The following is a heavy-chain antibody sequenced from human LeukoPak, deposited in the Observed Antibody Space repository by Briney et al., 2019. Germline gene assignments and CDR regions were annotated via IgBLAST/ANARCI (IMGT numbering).Heavy chain of an antibody. J-gene: IGHJ4*02. V-gene: IGHV3-21*01. CDR1: GFTFSSYS. CDR2: ISSSSSYI. Sequence: GGSLRLSCAASGFTFSSYSMNWVRQAPGKGLEWVSSISSSSSYIYYADSVKGRFTISRDNAKNSLYLQMNSLRAEDTAVYYWASPGGVRFLEWATPHFDYWGQGTLVTVSS. D-gene: IGHD3-3*01. CDR3: ASPGGVRFLEWATPHFDY.